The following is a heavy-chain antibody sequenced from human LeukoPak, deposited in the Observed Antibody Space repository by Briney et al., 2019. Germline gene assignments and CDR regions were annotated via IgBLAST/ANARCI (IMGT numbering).Heavy chain of an antibody. CDR2: ISSSSSYI. CDR3: ARDYDSSGLVAFDI. Sequence: GGSLRLSCAVSGFTFSSYSMNWVRQAPGKGLEWVSSISSSSSYIYYADSVKGRFTISRDNAKNPLYLQMNSLRAEDTAVYYCARDYDSSGLVAFDIWGQGTMVTVSS. D-gene: IGHD3-22*01. V-gene: IGHV3-21*01. CDR1: GFTFSSYS. J-gene: IGHJ3*02.